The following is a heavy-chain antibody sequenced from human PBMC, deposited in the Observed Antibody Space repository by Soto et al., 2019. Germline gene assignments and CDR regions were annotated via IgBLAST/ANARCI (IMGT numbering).Heavy chain of an antibody. Sequence: GGSLRLSCAASGFTFSSYGMHWVRQAPGKGLEWVAVIWYDGSNKYYADSVKGRFTISRDNSKNTLYLQMNSLRAEDTAVYHCAREREYSSGWPDAFDIWGQGTMVTVSS. CDR2: IWYDGSNK. V-gene: IGHV3-33*01. CDR1: GFTFSSYG. J-gene: IGHJ3*02. D-gene: IGHD6-19*01. CDR3: AREREYSSGWPDAFDI.